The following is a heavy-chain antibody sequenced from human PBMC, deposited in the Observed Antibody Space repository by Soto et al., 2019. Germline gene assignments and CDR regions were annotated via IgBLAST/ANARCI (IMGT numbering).Heavy chain of an antibody. D-gene: IGHD6-13*01. V-gene: IGHV3-53*01. CDR2: IYSGGST. Sequence: PGGSLRLSCAASGFTVSSNYMSWVRQAPGKGLEWVSVIYSGGSTYYADSVKGRFTISRDNSKNTLYLEMNSLRAEDTAIYYCAKQVATGTALYDYWGQGSLVTVSS. CDR3: AKQVATGTALYDY. CDR1: GFTVSSNY. J-gene: IGHJ4*02.